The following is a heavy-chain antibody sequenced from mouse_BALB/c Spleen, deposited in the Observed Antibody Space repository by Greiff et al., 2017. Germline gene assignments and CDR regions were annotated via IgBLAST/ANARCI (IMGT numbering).Heavy chain of an antibody. CDR1: GFTFSDYY. Sequence: EVKLVESGGGLVKPGGSLKLSCAASGFTFSDYYMYWVRQTPEKRLEWVATISDGGSYTYYPDSVKGRFTISRDNAKNNLYLQMSSLKSEDTAMYYCARGGGNSAWFAYWGQGTLVTVSA. J-gene: IGHJ3*01. V-gene: IGHV5-4*02. CDR2: ISDGGSYT. D-gene: IGHD2-1*01. CDR3: ARGGGNSAWFAY.